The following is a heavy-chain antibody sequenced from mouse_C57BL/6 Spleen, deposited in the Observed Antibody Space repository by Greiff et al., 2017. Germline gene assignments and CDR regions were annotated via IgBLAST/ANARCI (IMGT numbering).Heavy chain of an antibody. Sequence: VQRVESGAELARPGASVKMSCKASGYTFTSYTMHWVKQRPGQGLEWIGYINPSSGYTKYNQKFKDKATLTADKSSSTAYMQLSSLTSEDSAVYYCAREGGFITTVVPYYFDYWGQGTTLTVSS. D-gene: IGHD1-1*01. V-gene: IGHV1-4*01. CDR2: INPSSGYT. CDR1: GYTFTSYT. J-gene: IGHJ2*01. CDR3: AREGGFITTVVPYYFDY.